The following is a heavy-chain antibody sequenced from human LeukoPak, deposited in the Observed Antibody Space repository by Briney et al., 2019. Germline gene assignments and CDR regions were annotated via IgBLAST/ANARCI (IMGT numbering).Heavy chain of an antibody. CDR1: GDTFSSYY. J-gene: IGHJ4*02. V-gene: IGHV1-46*01. CDR2: INPSGGST. Sequence: ASVKVSCKASGDTFSSYYMHWVRQAPGQGLEWMGIINPSGGSTTYAQKFQGRVTITADKSTSTAYMELSSLRSEDTAVYYCASPDYYDSSGYFVYWGQGTLVTVSS. D-gene: IGHD3-22*01. CDR3: ASPDYYDSSGYFVY.